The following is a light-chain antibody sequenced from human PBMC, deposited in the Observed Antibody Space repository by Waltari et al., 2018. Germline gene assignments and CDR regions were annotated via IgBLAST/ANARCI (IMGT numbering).Light chain of an antibody. CDR3: CSYAGSYTYV. CDR1: SSDVGGYNY. V-gene: IGLV2-11*01. CDR2: DVS. Sequence: QSALTQPRSVSGSPGQSVTISCTGTSSDVGGYNYVSWYQQHPGKAPKLMIDDVSKRPSGVPDRFSGSKYGNTASLTISGLQAEDEADYYCCSYAGSYTYVFGTGTKVIVL. J-gene: IGLJ1*01.